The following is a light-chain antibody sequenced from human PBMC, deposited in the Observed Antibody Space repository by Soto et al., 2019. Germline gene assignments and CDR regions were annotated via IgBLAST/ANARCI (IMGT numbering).Light chain of an antibody. CDR2: RNN. CDR3: AAWDDSLSGPL. Sequence: QSVLXXXXSXSGXXXXRVTISXXGSSXNIGSNYVYWYQQLPGTAPKLLIYRNNQRPSGVPDRFSGSKSGTSASLAISGLRSEDEADYYCAAWDDSLSGPLFGGGTKLTVL. J-gene: IGLJ2*01. V-gene: IGLV1-47*01. CDR1: SXNIGSNY.